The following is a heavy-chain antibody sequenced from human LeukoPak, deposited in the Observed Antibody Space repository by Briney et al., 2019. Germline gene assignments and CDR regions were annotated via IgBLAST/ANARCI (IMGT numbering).Heavy chain of an antibody. J-gene: IGHJ4*02. Sequence: GGSLRLSCAASGFTFSGSAMHWVRQASGKGLEWVGRIRSKPNNYATAYAASVKGRFTISRDDSKNTAYLQMNSLKTEDTAVYYCTYYYGSGSWNYWGQGTLVTVSS. CDR3: TYYYGSGSWNY. CDR1: GFTFSGSA. D-gene: IGHD3-10*01. V-gene: IGHV3-73*01. CDR2: IRSKPNNYAT.